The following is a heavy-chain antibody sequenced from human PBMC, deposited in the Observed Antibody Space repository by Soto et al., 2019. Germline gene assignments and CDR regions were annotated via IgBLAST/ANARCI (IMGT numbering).Heavy chain of an antibody. Sequence: QVQLVQSGAEVKKPGSSVKVSCKASGGTFSSYAISWVRQAPGQGLEWMGGIIPIFGTANYAQKFQGRVTITADESTSTAYMELSSLRSEDPAVYYCASEYYYGSGSYPYYFDYWGQGTLVTVSS. D-gene: IGHD3-10*01. CDR2: IIPIFGTA. CDR1: GGTFSSYA. V-gene: IGHV1-69*01. J-gene: IGHJ4*02. CDR3: ASEYYYGSGSYPYYFDY.